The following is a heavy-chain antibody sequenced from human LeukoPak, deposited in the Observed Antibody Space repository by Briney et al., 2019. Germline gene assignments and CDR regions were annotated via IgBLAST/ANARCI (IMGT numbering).Heavy chain of an antibody. Sequence: PGGSLRLSCAASGFTFGSYSMNWVRQAPGKGLEWVSSISSSSSYIYYADSVKGRFTISRDNAKNSLYLQMNSLRAEDTALYYCARAPLFVARPYYYYYYMDVWGKGTTVTVSS. D-gene: IGHD6-6*01. CDR3: ARAPLFVARPYYYYYYMDV. CDR1: GFTFGSYS. V-gene: IGHV3-21*04. J-gene: IGHJ6*03. CDR2: ISSSSSYI.